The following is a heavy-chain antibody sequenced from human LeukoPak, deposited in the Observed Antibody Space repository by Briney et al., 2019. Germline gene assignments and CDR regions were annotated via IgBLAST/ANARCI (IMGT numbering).Heavy chain of an antibody. J-gene: IGHJ6*02. CDR2: ISGSGGST. D-gene: IGHD3-3*01. Sequence: GGSLSLSCAASGFTFSSYAMSWVRPAPGKGLEWVSAISGSGGSTYYADSVKGRFTISRDNSKNTLYLQMNSLRAEDTAVYYCAKPLTISNYYYGMDVWGQGTTVTVSS. V-gene: IGHV3-23*01. CDR1: GFTFSSYA. CDR3: AKPLTISNYYYGMDV.